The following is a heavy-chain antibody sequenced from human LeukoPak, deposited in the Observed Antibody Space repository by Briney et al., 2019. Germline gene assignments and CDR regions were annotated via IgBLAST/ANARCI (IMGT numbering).Heavy chain of an antibody. D-gene: IGHD3-22*01. CDR3: SRRGYWAWYFDL. V-gene: IGHV1-2*02. J-gene: IGHJ2*01. CDR1: GYTFTVYY. CDR2: INPNRDGT. Sequence: ASVNVSFKASGYTFTVYYMRLVRQAPGQGHERMGWINPNRDGTNYAQKFPVRVPMTRSTSITTDYLELRRLRSNDTAMDYCSRRGYWAWYFDLWGHGTLVTVSS.